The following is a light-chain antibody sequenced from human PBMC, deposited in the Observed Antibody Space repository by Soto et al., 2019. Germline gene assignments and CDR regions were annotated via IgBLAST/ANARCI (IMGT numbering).Light chain of an antibody. CDR1: RSVSDTH. CDR2: DAS. V-gene: IGKV3-20*01. J-gene: IGKJ5*01. Sequence: EIVLTQSPGALSLSPGESATLSCRASRSVSDTHVAWYQQRPGQAPRLLIYDASRRDIGVPDRFSGTGSGTDFTLTISRLEPEDFAVFYCQQYGNSPITFGQGTRLEIK. CDR3: QQYGNSPIT.